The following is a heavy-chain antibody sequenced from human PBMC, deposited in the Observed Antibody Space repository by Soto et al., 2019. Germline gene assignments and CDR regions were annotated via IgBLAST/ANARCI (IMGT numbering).Heavy chain of an antibody. CDR1: GFTFTSSA. CDR2: IVVGSANT. CDR3: AAQSSSRYCYYGMDV. D-gene: IGHD6-6*01. V-gene: IGHV1-58*01. Sequence: SVKVSCKASGFTFTSSAVQWLRQSRGQRPVWIGWIVVGSANTNYAQKFQERVTMTRDMSTSTANMELSRLSSEDTAVYICAAQSSSRYCYYGMDVWGQGTTVTVSS. J-gene: IGHJ6*02.